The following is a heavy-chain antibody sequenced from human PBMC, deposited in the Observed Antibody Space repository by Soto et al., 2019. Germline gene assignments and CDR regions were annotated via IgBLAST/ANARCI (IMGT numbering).Heavy chain of an antibody. J-gene: IGHJ4*02. CDR3: ARDHPHSYGVYYFDY. CDR2: IYSSGST. V-gene: IGHV4-59*01. CDR1: GGSISTYY. Sequence: SETLSLTCTVSGGSISTYYWNLLRQSPGKGLEWIGYIYSSGSTHYNPSLQNRVTISIDTSKNQVSLKVNSVTAADTAVYYCARDHPHSYGVYYFDYWGQGTPVTVSS. D-gene: IGHD5-18*01.